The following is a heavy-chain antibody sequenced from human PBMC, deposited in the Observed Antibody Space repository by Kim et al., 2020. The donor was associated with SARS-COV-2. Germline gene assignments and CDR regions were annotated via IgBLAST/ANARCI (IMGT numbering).Heavy chain of an antibody. J-gene: IGHJ4*02. CDR2: ISYDGSNK. Sequence: GGSLRLSCAASGFTFSSYGMHWVRQAPGKGLEWVAVISYDGSNKYYADSVKGRFTISRDNSKNTLYLQMNSLRAEDTAVYYCARIKNKITMVRGAIDYWGQGTLVTVSS. V-gene: IGHV3-33*05. D-gene: IGHD3-10*01. CDR3: ARIKNKITMVRGAIDY. CDR1: GFTFSSYG.